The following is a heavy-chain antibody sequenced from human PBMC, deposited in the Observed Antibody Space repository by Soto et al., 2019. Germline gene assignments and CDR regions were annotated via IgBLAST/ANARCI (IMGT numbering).Heavy chain of an antibody. CDR2: MYHSGST. CDR3: ARLFNWNYQCTISF. V-gene: IGHV4-38-2*01. D-gene: IGHD1-7*01. CDR1: GFSINRDYY. J-gene: IGHJ4*02. Sequence: PSETLSLTCAVSGFSINRDYYWGWIRQPPGKGLEYIVSMYHSGSTYYNPSLKSRVSISVDTSKNQFSMKLASVTAADTAVYYCARLFNWNYQCTISFWGQGILVTVSS.